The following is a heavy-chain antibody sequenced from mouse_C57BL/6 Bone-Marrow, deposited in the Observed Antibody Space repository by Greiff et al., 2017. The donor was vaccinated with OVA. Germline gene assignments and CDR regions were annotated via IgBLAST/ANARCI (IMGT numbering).Heavy chain of an antibody. Sequence: VQLKESGAELVRPGASVKLSCTASGFNIKDDYMHWVKQRPEQGLEWIGWIDPENGDTEYASKFQGKATITADTSSNTAYLQLSSLTSEDTAVYYCNYYGSRPWGQGTTLTVSS. D-gene: IGHD1-1*01. CDR1: GFNIKDDY. V-gene: IGHV14-4*01. J-gene: IGHJ2*01. CDR3: NYYGSRP. CDR2: IDPENGDT.